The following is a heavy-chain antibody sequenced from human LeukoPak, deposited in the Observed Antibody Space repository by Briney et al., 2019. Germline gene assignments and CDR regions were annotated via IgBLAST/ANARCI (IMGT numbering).Heavy chain of an antibody. J-gene: IGHJ6*03. CDR2: LYHSDSA. CDR1: GFSISNGYY. CDR3: ARQHDSYYYYFIDV. V-gene: IGHV4-38-2*01. Sequence: PSETLSLTCAVSGFSISNGYYWVWIRQPPGRGLEWIGSLYHSDSAYYNTSLRSRVSMSVDTSKNQFSLTLSFVTAADTAVYYCARQHDSYYYYFIDVWGSGATVTVSS.